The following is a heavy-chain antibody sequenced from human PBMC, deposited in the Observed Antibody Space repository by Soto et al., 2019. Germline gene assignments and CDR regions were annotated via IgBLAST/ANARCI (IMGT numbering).Heavy chain of an antibody. J-gene: IGHJ6*03. V-gene: IGHV3-74*02. Sequence: EVQLVESGGGLVQPGGSLRLSCAASGFTFSNYWMYWVRQAPGKGLEWVSRINSDGSVASYADSVKGRLTISRDNVKNTLYLQMDSLRAEDTAVYYCARGDCVGGSCYSLAGSFCYYMDAWGKGTTVTVFS. CDR1: GFTFSNYW. CDR3: ARGDCVGGSCYSLAGSFCYYMDA. D-gene: IGHD2-15*01. CDR2: INSDGSVA.